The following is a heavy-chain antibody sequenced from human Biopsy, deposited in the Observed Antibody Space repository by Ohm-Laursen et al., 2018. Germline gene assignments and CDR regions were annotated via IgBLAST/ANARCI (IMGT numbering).Heavy chain of an antibody. D-gene: IGHD1-26*01. CDR2: INPSGSTT. J-gene: IGHJ4*02. CDR1: GFTFTHLY. CDR3: TGSTCCYGALYYFDY. Sequence: ASVKVSCKASGFTFTHLYMHWVRQAPGQGLAWMGVINPSGSTTRDPQIFQGRVTMTRDTSKTAVYMELSCLRSEDTTDYFCTGSTCCYGALYYFDYWGQGTLVTVSS. V-gene: IGHV1-46*01.